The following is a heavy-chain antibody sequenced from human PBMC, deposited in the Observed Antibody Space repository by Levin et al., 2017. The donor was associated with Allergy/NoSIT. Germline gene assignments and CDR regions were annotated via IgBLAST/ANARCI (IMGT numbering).Heavy chain of an antibody. V-gene: IGHV4-31*03. Sequence: PSETLSLTCTVSGGSISSGGYYWNWIRQHPGKGLEWIGYIYYSGSTYYNPSLKSRVTISVDTSKNQFSLKLSSVTAADTAVFYCARVRRYCSSTACYDYHYMDGWGKGTTVTVSS. CDR3: ARVRRYCSSTACYDYHYMDG. CDR2: IYYSGST. D-gene: IGHD2-2*01. CDR1: GGSISSGGYY. J-gene: IGHJ6*03.